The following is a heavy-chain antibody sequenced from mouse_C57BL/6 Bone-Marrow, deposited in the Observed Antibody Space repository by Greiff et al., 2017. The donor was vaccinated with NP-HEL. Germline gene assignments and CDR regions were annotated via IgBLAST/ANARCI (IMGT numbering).Heavy chain of an antibody. D-gene: IGHD2-4*01. CDR3: ARGEITDVGWFAY. CDR1: GYTFTSYD. Sequence: VQRVESGPELVKPGASVKLSCKASGYTFTSYDINWVKQRPGQGLEWIGWIYPRDGSTKYNEKFKGKATLTVDTSSSTAYMELHSLTSEDSAVYFCARGEITDVGWFAYWGQGTLVTVSA. J-gene: IGHJ3*01. CDR2: IYPRDGST. V-gene: IGHV1-85*01.